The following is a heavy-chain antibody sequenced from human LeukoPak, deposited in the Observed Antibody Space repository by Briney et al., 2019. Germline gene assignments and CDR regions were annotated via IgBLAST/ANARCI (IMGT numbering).Heavy chain of an antibody. Sequence: GGSLRLSCAASGFTFSSYWMSWVRQAPGKGLEWVANINQDGSEKYYVDSVKGRFTISGDNAKNSLYLQMNSLRAEDTAVYYCARPRWIQLIDYWGQGTLVTVSS. CDR1: GFTFSSYW. CDR3: ARPRWIQLIDY. CDR2: INQDGSEK. D-gene: IGHD5-18*01. J-gene: IGHJ4*02. V-gene: IGHV3-7*01.